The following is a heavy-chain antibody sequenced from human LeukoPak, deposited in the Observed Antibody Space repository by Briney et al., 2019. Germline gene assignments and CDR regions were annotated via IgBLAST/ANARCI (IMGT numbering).Heavy chain of an antibody. Sequence: PSETLSLTCTVSGGSISSYYWSWIRQPAGKGLEWIGRIYTSGSTNYNPSLKSRVTMSVDTSKNQFSLKLNSVTAADTAVYYCARERRGTYSGYDSTDYWGQGTLVTVSS. CDR1: GGSISSYY. V-gene: IGHV4-4*07. J-gene: IGHJ4*02. D-gene: IGHD5-12*01. CDR2: IYTSGST. CDR3: ARERRGTYSGYDSTDY.